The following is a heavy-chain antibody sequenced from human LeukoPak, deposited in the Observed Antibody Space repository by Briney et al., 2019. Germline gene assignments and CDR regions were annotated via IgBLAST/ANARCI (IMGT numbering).Heavy chain of an antibody. CDR2: IHYSGTT. CDR1: GGSIRSGPHH. V-gene: IGHV4-31*11. Sequence: SQALSLTCAVSGGSIRSGPHHWTWIRQHPGKGLEWIGYIHYSGTTYYNPSLESRVTISLDTSKNQFSLKLSSVTAADTAVYYCARGTWYQLLWAFWFDPWGQGTLVTVSS. D-gene: IGHD2-2*01. CDR3: ARGTWYQLLWAFWFDP. J-gene: IGHJ5*02.